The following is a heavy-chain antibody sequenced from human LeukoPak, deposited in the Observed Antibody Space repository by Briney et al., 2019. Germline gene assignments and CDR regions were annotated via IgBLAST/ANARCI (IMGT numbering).Heavy chain of an antibody. D-gene: IGHD3-16*01. J-gene: IGHJ3*02. CDR2: IYYSGNT. CDR3: ARLVPGGAFDI. V-gene: IGHV4-59*08. Sequence: SETLSLTCAVSGGSISSYYWNWIRQPPGKGLEWIGSIYYSGNTNYNPSLKSRVTISVDTSKNQFSLKLSSVTAADTAVYYCARLVPGGAFDIWGQGTMVTVSS. CDR1: GGSISSYY.